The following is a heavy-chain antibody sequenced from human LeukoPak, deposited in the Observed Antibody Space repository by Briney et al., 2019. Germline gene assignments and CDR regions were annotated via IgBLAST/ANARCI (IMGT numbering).Heavy chain of an antibody. V-gene: IGHV1-69*13. J-gene: IGHJ3*02. CDR2: IIPIFGTA. CDR1: GYTFTSYY. D-gene: IGHD3-10*01. Sequence: SVKVSCKASGYTFTSYYMHWVRQAPGQGLEWMGGIIPIFGTANYAQKFQGRVTITADESTSTAYMELSSLRSEDTAVYYCARDPWYYYGSGSYSAWAFDIWGQGTMVTVSS. CDR3: ARDPWYYYGSGSYSAWAFDI.